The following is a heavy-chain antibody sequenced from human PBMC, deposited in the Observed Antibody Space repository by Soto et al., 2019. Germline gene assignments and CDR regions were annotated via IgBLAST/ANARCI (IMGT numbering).Heavy chain of an antibody. CDR2: IWYDGSNK. Sequence: GGSLRLSCAASGFTFSSYGMHWVRQAPGKGLEWVAVIWYDGSNKYYADSVKGRFTISRDNSKNTLYLQMNSLRAEDTAVYYCARGGIAVAGTKFDYWGQGTLVTV. J-gene: IGHJ4*02. CDR3: ARGGIAVAGTKFDY. V-gene: IGHV3-33*01. CDR1: GFTFSSYG. D-gene: IGHD6-19*01.